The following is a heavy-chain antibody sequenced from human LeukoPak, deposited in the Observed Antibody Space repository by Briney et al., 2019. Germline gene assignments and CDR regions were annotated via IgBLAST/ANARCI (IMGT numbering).Heavy chain of an antibody. CDR2: ISSSSSYI. CDR1: GITFNSYT. D-gene: IGHD3-10*01. CDR3: ARLPLGAFGEVLNFDR. Sequence: GGSLRLSCAASGITFNSYTMNWVRQAPGKGLEWVSSISSSSSYIYYAASVKGRFTISRDNARNSLYLQMNRLRAEDTAVYYCARLPLGAFGEVLNFDRWGQGALVIVSS. J-gene: IGHJ4*02. V-gene: IGHV3-21*01.